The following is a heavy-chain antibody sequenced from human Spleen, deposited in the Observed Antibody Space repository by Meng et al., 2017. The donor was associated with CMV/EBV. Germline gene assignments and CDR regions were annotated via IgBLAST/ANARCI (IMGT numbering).Heavy chain of an antibody. CDR1: GFTVSSNY. Sequence: ETLSLTCAASGFTVSSNYMSWVRQAPGKGLEWVSVIYSGGSTYYADSVKGRFTISRDNSKNTLYLQMNSLRAEDTAVYYCAHRYSSSSDIFDYWGQGTLVTVSS. J-gene: IGHJ4*02. D-gene: IGHD6-6*01. V-gene: IGHV3-53*01. CDR2: IYSGGST. CDR3: AHRYSSSSDIFDY.